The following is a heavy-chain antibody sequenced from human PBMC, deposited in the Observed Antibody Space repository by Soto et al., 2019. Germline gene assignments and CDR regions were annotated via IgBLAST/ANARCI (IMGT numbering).Heavy chain of an antibody. CDR2: LNPAGGRT. CDR3: AREVVVVPGDDSNFYHGMDV. J-gene: IGHJ6*02. D-gene: IGHD2-2*01. V-gene: IGHV1-46*01. CDR1: GYPFTRYH. Sequence: QVQLVQSGAELKKPGASVKVSCKASGYPFTRYHMHWLRQAPGQGLEWMGVLNPAGGRTTYAQNFQGRVTMTRDTSTSTVYVEVTSLRSGDTAVYYCAREVVVVPGDDSNFYHGMDVWGQGTTVTVSS.